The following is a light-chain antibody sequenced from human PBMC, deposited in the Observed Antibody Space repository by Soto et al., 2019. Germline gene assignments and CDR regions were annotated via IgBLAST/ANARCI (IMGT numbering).Light chain of an antibody. J-gene: IGKJ1*01. Sequence: EIVMTQSPATLSVSPGERATLSCRASQSVSNNLAWYQQKPGQAPRLLVYGASTRATGIPARFSGSGSGTEFTLTISSLQSEDFAVYYCQQYNNWPPWTFGQGTKVEIK. CDR2: GAS. V-gene: IGKV3-15*01. CDR3: QQYNNWPPWT. CDR1: QSVSNN.